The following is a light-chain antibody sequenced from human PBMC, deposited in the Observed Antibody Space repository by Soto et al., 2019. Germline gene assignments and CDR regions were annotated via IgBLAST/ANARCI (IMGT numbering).Light chain of an antibody. CDR1: QFVSSR. Sequence: TQSPATLSGSPGERVTLSCRASQFVSSRLAWYQQKPGKVPKLLIYGASTLQSGVPSRFSGSGSGTDFTLTISSLQPEDVATYYCQKYNSAPWTFGQGTKVEIK. J-gene: IGKJ1*01. V-gene: IGKV1-27*01. CDR2: GAS. CDR3: QKYNSAPWT.